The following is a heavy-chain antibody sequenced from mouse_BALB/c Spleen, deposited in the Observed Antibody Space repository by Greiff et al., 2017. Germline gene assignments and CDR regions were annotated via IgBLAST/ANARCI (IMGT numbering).Heavy chain of an antibody. D-gene: IGHD4-1*01. Sequence: VQLQQSGAELVKPGASVKLSCTASGFNIKDTYMHWVKQRPEQGLEWIGRIDPANGNTKYDPKFQGKATITADTSSNTAYLQLSSLTSEDTAVYYCAPSELGRHWFAYWGQGTLVTVSA. CDR3: APSELGRHWFAY. CDR2: IDPANGNT. V-gene: IGHV14-3*02. CDR1: GFNIKDTY. J-gene: IGHJ3*01.